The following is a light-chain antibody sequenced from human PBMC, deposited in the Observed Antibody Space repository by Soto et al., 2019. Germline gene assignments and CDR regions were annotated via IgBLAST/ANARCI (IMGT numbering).Light chain of an antibody. J-gene: IGKJ2*03. CDR1: QSLLHGDGRTY. V-gene: IGKV2D-29*01. Sequence: DIVMTQTPLSLSVTPGQPASISCKASQSLLHGDGRTYLSWYLQKPGQPPQLLIYEVSKRISAVSDRCSGGGSVTDFTLKISRVEAEDALVYYCMQSVQLLLYSFGQGTKLEIK. CDR2: EVS. CDR3: MQSVQLLLYS.